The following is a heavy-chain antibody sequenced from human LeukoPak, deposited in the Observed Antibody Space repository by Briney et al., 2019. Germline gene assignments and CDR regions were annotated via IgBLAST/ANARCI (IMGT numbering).Heavy chain of an antibody. J-gene: IGHJ4*02. V-gene: IGHV3-23*01. Sequence: GGSLRLSCAASGLTFSSYAMSWVRQAPGKGLEWVSAISGSGGSTYYADSVKGRFTISRDNSKNTLYLQMNSLRAEDTAVYYCAKVNDYVWGSYHYWGQGTLVTVSS. CDR1: GLTFSSYA. CDR3: AKVNDYVWGSYHY. CDR2: ISGSGGST. D-gene: IGHD3-16*02.